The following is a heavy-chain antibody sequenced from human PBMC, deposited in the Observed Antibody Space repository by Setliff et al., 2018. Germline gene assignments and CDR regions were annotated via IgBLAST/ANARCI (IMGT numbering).Heavy chain of an antibody. CDR1: GGSISNYY. CDR2: IYVTEST. D-gene: IGHD3-10*01. J-gene: IGHJ4*02. CDR3: AASRAYTGAVEEWFLPKTFDF. V-gene: IGHV4-4*07. Sequence: LSLTCTVSGGSISNYYWNWIRQPAGKGLEWIGRIYVTESTKYNPSLKSRVTLSIDTSKNQFSLKLSSVTAADAALYYCAASRAYTGAVEEWFLPKTFDFWGQGSPVTVPQ.